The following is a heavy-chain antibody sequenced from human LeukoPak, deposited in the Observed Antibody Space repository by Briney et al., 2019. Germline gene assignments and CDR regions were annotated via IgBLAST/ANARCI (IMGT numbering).Heavy chain of an antibody. CDR2: INSDGSEG. J-gene: IGHJ6*02. CDR1: GFTFSGFW. Sequence: GGSLRPSCAVSGFTFSGFWMSWSRQAPGKGLEWVASINSDGSEGYYADSVKGRFTISRDNSKNTLYLQMNSLRAEDTVVYYCAKPPGGYDFWSGYYYYYYGMDVWGQGTTVTVSS. CDR3: AKPPGGYDFWSGYYYYYYGMDV. V-gene: IGHV3-7*03. D-gene: IGHD3-3*01.